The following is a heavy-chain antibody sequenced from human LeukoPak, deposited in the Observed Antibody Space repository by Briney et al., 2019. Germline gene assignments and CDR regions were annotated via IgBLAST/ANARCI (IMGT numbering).Heavy chain of an antibody. D-gene: IGHD2-2*01. CDR1: GFTFNSYS. CDR2: ISDDETYK. V-gene: IGHV3-30-3*01. CDR3: AHGSMYQLDY. J-gene: IGHJ4*02. Sequence: GRSLRLSCAASGFTFNSYSMHWVRQAPGKGLEWVTAISDDETYKFYADSVKGRFTISRDNSKNTLYLQMNSLRAEDTAVYYCAHGSMYQLDYWGQGTLVTVSS.